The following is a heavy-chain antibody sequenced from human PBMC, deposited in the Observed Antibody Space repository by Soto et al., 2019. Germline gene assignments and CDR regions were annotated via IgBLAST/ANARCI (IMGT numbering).Heavy chain of an antibody. V-gene: IGHV1-69*01. CDR2: IIPIFGTA. J-gene: IGHJ4*02. D-gene: IGHD6-13*01. CDR3: AREHPPLGIAEAGNGPFDY. CDR1: GGTFSSYA. Sequence: QVQLVQSGAEVKKPGSSVKVSCKASGGTFSSYAISWVRPAPGQGLEWIGGIIPIFGTANYAQKFQGRVTITADESTSTAYMERSSRRSEDTAVYYCAREHPPLGIAEAGNGPFDYWGEGALVTVS.